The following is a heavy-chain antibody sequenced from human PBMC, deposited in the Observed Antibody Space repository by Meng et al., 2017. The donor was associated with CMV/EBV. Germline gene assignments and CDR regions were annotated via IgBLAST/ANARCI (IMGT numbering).Heavy chain of an antibody. D-gene: IGHD6-13*01. V-gene: IGHV1-2*02. CDR3: ARSSSWYFQTDYYYYGMDV. Sequence: ASVKVSCKASGYTFTGYYMHWVRQAPGQGLEWMGWINPNSGGTNYAQKFQGRVTMTRDTSISTAYMELSRLRSDDTAVYYCARSSSWYFQTDYYYYGMDVWGQGTTVTVSS. CDR2: INPNSGGT. J-gene: IGHJ6*02. CDR1: GYTFTGYY.